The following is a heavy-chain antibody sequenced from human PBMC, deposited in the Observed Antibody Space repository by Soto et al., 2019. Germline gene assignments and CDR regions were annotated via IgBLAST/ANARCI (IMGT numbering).Heavy chain of an antibody. D-gene: IGHD6-13*01. CDR1: GFTFDDYA. Sequence: PGGSLRLSCAASGFTFDDYAMHWVRQVPGKGLEWVSGINWNSGSIGYGDSVKGRFAISIDNAKNTLHLQMNSLSAEDTAFYYCVKDESINWYSGHFRHWGQGTLVTVSS. V-gene: IGHV3-9*01. CDR2: INWNSGSI. J-gene: IGHJ1*01. CDR3: VKDESINWYSGHFRH.